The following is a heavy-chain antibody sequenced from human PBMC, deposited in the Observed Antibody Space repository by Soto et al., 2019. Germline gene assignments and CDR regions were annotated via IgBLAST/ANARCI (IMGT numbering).Heavy chain of an antibody. CDR2: IYSGGST. CDR1: GFTVSSNY. J-gene: IGHJ6*02. CDR3: ARLLTTYSSGWYGSIYYYYGMDV. V-gene: IGHV3-53*01. D-gene: IGHD6-19*01. Sequence: GGSLRLSCAASGFTVSSNYMSWVRQAPGKGLEWVSVIYSGGSTYYADSVKGRFTISRDNSKNTLYLQMNSLRAEDTAVYYCARLLTTYSSGWYGSIYYYYGMDVWGQGTTVTVSS.